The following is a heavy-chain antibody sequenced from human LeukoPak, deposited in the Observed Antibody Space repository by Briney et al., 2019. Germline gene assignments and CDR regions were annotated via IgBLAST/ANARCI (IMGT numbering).Heavy chain of an antibody. Sequence: GESLEISCKGSGYRFTSYWIGWVRQMPGKGLEWMGIIYPGDSDTRYSPSFQGQVTISADKSISAAYLQWSSLKASDTAMYYCARRTNDYGGYGDYWGQGTLVTVSS. V-gene: IGHV5-51*01. CDR1: GYRFTSYW. D-gene: IGHD4-23*01. CDR3: ARRTNDYGGYGDY. CDR2: IYPGDSDT. J-gene: IGHJ4*02.